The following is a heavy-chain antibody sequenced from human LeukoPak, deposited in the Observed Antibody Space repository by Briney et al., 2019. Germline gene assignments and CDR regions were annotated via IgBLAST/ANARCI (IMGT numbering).Heavy chain of an antibody. CDR3: GRSIRVVTIDY. J-gene: IGHJ4*02. V-gene: IGHV3-74*01. CDR2: INGDGSTT. D-gene: IGHD2-21*02. CDR1: GFXLSSYW. Sequence: GGSLRLSCAASGFXLSSYWIHWVRRVPGKGLMWVSRINGDGSTTGYADSVKGRFTISRDNAKNTLYLQMNSLRAEDTAVYYCGRSIRVVTIDYWGQGTLVTVSS.